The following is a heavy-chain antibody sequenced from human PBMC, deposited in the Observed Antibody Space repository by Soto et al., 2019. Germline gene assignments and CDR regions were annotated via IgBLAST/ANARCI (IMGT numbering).Heavy chain of an antibody. CDR3: ARDQRCSGGSCYPSYGMDV. D-gene: IGHD2-15*01. V-gene: IGHV4-30-2*01. Sequence: SETLSLTCAVSGGSISSGGYSWSWIRQPPGKGLEWIGYIYHSGSTYYNPSLKSRVTISVDRSKNQFSLKLSSVTAADTAVYYCARDQRCSGGSCYPSYGMDVWGQGTTVTVSS. CDR1: GGSISSGGYS. J-gene: IGHJ6*02. CDR2: IYHSGST.